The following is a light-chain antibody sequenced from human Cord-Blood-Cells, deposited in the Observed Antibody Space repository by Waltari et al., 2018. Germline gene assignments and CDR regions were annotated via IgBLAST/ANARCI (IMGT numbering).Light chain of an antibody. Sequence: QSALTQPASVSGSPGQSSTLSCTGPRRDVGSYNLFSWYQQHPGKAPKLMIYEGSKRPSGVSNRFSGSKSGNTASLTISGLQAEDEADYYCCSYAGSSTYVFGTGTKVTVL. CDR1: RRDVGSYNL. CDR2: EGS. V-gene: IGLV2-23*01. J-gene: IGLJ1*01. CDR3: CSYAGSSTYV.